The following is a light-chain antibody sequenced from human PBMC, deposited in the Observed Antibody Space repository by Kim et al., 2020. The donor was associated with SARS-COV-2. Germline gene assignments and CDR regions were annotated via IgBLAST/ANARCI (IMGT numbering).Light chain of an antibody. CDR3: QSYDSGLSAWV. CDR1: SSNIGAGYD. V-gene: IGLV1-40*01. CDR2: ANS. Sequence: QSVLTQPPLVSGAPGQRVTISCTGSSSNIGAGYDVHWYQQLPGTAPKLLIYANSNRPSGVPDRFSGSKSGTSASLAITGLQAEDEADYYCQSYDSGLSAWVFGGGTQLTVL. J-gene: IGLJ3*02.